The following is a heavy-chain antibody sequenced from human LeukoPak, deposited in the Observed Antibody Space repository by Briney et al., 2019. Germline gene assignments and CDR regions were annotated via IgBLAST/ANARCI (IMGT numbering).Heavy chain of an antibody. Sequence: SEPLSLPCTPSGASIGSFYGSWIRQPPGRGREWCGYIYYSGSTNYSPSLKSRATISVDTSKHQYSLKLSSVAAADTAVYYCARGGTALAVAGRNDYWGQGTLVTVSS. J-gene: IGHJ4*02. D-gene: IGHD6-19*01. CDR1: GASIGSFY. V-gene: IGHV4-59*13. CDR3: ARGGTALAVAGRNDY. CDR2: IYYSGST.